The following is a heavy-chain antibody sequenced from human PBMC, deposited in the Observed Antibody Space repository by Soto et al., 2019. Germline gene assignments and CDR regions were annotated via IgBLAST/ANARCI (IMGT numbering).Heavy chain of an antibody. Sequence: GGSLRLSCAASGFTFSSYAMSWVRQAPGKGLEWVSAISGSGDSTYYADSVKGRFTVSRDNSKNTLYLQMNSLRAEDTAVYYCAIDQGGRMVYALSWFDPWGQGTLVTVSS. V-gene: IGHV3-23*01. CDR1: GFTFSSYA. CDR3: AIDQGGRMVYALSWFDP. D-gene: IGHD2-8*01. CDR2: ISGSGDST. J-gene: IGHJ5*02.